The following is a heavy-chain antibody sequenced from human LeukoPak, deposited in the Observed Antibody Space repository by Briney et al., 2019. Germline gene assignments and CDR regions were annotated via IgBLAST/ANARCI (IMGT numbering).Heavy chain of an antibody. CDR3: ATNPGNSGSYYRDY. Sequence: GGSLRLSCAASGFTFSSYSMNWVRQAPGKGLEWVSSISSSSSYIYYADSVKGRFTISRDNAKNSLYLQMSSLRAEDTAVYYCATNPGNSGSYYRDYWGQGTLVTVSS. V-gene: IGHV3-21*01. J-gene: IGHJ4*02. CDR2: ISSSSSYI. D-gene: IGHD1-26*01. CDR1: GFTFSSYS.